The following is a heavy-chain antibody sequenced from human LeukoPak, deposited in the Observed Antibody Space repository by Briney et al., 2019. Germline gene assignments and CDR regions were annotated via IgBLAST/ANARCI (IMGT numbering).Heavy chain of an antibody. CDR1: GGSISSYY. CDR3: AREYSSSSAPRENWFDP. J-gene: IGHJ5*02. V-gene: IGHV4-59*12. Sequence: PSEALSLTCTVSGGSISSYYWTWIRQPPGKGLEWIGYIYYSGSTNYNPSLKSRVTISVDTSKNQFSLKLSSVTAADTAVYYCAREYSSSSAPRENWFDPWGQGTLVTVSS. CDR2: IYYSGST. D-gene: IGHD6-6*01.